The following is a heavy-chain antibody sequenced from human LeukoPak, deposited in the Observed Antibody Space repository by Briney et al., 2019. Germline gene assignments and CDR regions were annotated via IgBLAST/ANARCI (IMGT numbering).Heavy chain of an antibody. V-gene: IGHV1-24*01. J-gene: IGHJ4*02. CDR2: FNREDDEA. CDR3: ATLDSYYDNSGRPLVPD. CDR1: GYTLTDFS. Sequence: GASLKVSCNISGYTLTDFSMHWVRQAPGKGLEWVGGFNREDDEAIYPPHCQGRVTVTEDTSTDTAYMELSSLRSEDTAVYYCATLDSYYDNSGRPLVPDWGQGTLVTVSS. D-gene: IGHD3-22*01.